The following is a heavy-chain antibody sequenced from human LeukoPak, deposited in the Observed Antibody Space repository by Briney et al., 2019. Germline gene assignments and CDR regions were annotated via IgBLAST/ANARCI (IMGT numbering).Heavy chain of an antibody. V-gene: IGHV3-53*01. J-gene: IGHJ4*02. CDR3: ARVAVAGEFDY. CDR1: GFTVSSNY. CDR2: IYSGGST. D-gene: IGHD6-19*01. Sequence: GGSLRLSCAASGFTVSSNYMSWVRQAPGKGLEWVSVIYSGGSTYYADSVKGRFTISRDNSKNTLHLQMNSLRAEDTAVYYCARVAVAGEFDYWGQGTLVTVSS.